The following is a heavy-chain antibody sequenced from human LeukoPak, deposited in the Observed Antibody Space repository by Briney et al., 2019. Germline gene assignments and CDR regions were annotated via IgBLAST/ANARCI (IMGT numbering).Heavy chain of an antibody. CDR2: INTNTGNP. CDR3: ARGRGGSTLYYYYYMDV. Sequence: AAVKVSCKASGYTFTTYAMNWVRQAPGQGLEWMGWINTNTGNPTYAQGFTGRFVFSLDTSVSTAYLQISSLKAEDTAVYYCARGRGGSTLYYYYYMDVWGKGTTVTVSS. D-gene: IGHD6-13*01. V-gene: IGHV7-4-1*02. CDR1: GYTFTTYA. J-gene: IGHJ6*03.